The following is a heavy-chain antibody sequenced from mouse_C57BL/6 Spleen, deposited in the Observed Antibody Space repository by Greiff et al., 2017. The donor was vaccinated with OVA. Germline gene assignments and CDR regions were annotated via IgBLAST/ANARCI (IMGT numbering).Heavy chain of an antibody. V-gene: IGHV1-61*01. CDR2: IYPSDSEP. J-gene: IGHJ3*01. CDR1: GYTFTSYW. D-gene: IGHD2-2*01. Sequence: QVQLQQPGAELVRPGSSVKLSCKASGYTFTSYWMDWVKQRPGQGLEWIGNIYPSDSEPHYNQKFKDKATLTVDKSSSTAYMQLSSLTSEDSAVYYCAREGIYGYDVWCAYWGQGTLVTVSA. CDR3: AREGIYGYDVWCAY.